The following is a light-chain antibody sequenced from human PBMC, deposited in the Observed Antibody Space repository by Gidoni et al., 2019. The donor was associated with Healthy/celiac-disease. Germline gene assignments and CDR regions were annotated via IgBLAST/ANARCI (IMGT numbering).Light chain of an antibody. J-gene: IGKJ4*01. CDR1: QSISSW. Sequence: DIQMTQSPSTLSASVGDRVTITCRASQSISSWLAWYQQKPGKAPKPLIYDASSLESGVPSRFSGSGSGTEFTLTISSLQPDDFATYYCQQYNSYPLTFXGXTKVEIK. V-gene: IGKV1-5*01. CDR3: QQYNSYPLT. CDR2: DAS.